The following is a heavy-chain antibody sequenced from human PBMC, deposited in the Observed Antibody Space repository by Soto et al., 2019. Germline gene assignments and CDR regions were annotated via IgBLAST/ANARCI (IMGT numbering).Heavy chain of an antibody. CDR1: GYSFTSYW. Sequence: GESLKISCKGSGYSFTSYWIGWVRQMPGKGLEWMGIIYPGDSDARYSPSFQGQVTISADKSISTAYLQWSSLKASDTAMYYCAREVGYSGYDSPYYYGMDFWGQGTTVTVSS. D-gene: IGHD5-12*01. CDR3: AREVGYSGYDSPYYYGMDF. CDR2: IYPGDSDA. V-gene: IGHV5-51*01. J-gene: IGHJ6*02.